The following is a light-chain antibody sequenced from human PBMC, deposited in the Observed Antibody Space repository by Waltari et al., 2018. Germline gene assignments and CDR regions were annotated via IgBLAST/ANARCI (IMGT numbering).Light chain of an antibody. CDR1: SSDMGAYNN. CDR3: SSYTTTRTRL. CDR2: DVT. Sequence: QSDLTQTASVSGSPGQSVTSSCIGTSSDMGAYNNVPWYQHYPGKAPKLFIYDVTNRPSGVSSRFSGSNSGNTASLTISGLQADDESDYYCSSYTTTRTRLFGGGTKLTVL. V-gene: IGLV2-14*03. J-gene: IGLJ2*01.